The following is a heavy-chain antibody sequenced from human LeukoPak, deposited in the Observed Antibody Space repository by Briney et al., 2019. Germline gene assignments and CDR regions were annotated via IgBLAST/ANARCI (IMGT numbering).Heavy chain of an antibody. D-gene: IGHD6-19*01. CDR2: ISGSGGSA. CDR1: GITLSNYG. J-gene: IGHJ6*02. Sequence: GGSLRLSCAVSGITLSNYGMSWVRQAPGKGPEWVAGISGSGGSAHYADSVKGRFTISRDNAKNSLYLQMNSLRAEDTAVYYCARARRLTYGMDVWGQGTTVTVSS. CDR3: ARARRLTYGMDV. V-gene: IGHV3-23*01.